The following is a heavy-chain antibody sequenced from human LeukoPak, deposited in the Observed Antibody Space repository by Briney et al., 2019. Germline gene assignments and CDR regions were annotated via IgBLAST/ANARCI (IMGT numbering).Heavy chain of an antibody. V-gene: IGHV1-18*01. Sequence: GASVKVSCKASGYTFTSYGISWVRQAPGQGLEWMGWISAYNGNTNYAQKLQGRVTMTTDTSTSTAYMELRSLRSDDTAVYYCARTGSYYGSGSYYFLYYMDVWGKGTTVTVSS. CDR3: ARTGSYYGSGSYYFLYYMDV. J-gene: IGHJ6*03. D-gene: IGHD3-10*01. CDR1: GYTFTSYG. CDR2: ISAYNGNT.